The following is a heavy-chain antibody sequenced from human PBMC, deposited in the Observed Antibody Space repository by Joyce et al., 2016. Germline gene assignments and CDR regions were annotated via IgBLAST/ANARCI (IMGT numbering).Heavy chain of an antibody. V-gene: IGHV3-74*01. CDR3: ARNWEGFFDSSGDYNYYYGMDV. CDR1: GFTFSCYW. D-gene: IGHD3-22*01. J-gene: IGHJ6*02. CDR2: INSEGSTT. Sequence: EVQLVESGGGLLQPGGSLRLSCAASGFTFSCYWMHWVRQAPGKGVVWVARINSEGSTTAYADSVKGRCTITRDNAKGTLYLLLDSLRVEDTAVYYCARNWEGFFDSSGDYNYYYGMDVWGQGTSVTVSS.